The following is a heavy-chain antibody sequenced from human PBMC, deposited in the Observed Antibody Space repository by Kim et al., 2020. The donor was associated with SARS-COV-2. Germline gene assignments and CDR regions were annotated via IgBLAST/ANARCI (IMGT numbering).Heavy chain of an antibody. J-gene: IGHJ6*02. V-gene: IGHV3-11*01. CDR2: TSGSGKSL. Sequence: GGSLRLSCAVSGISFSDDYMTWIRQAPGKGLEWLSYTSGSGKSLYYADSVKGRFTISRDNAKKSLYLQMDGLRAEDTAVYFCARVRRTAYYYSGIDIWG. CDR3: ARVRRTAYYYSGIDI. CDR1: GISFSDDY.